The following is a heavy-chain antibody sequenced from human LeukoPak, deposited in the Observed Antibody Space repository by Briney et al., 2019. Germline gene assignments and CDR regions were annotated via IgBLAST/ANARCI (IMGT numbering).Heavy chain of an antibody. V-gene: IGHV3-9*01. D-gene: IGHD7-27*01. J-gene: IGHJ4*02. CDR1: GFTFDDYA. CDR2: ISWNSGSI. CDR3: AKGKIAGDLGY. Sequence: GGSLRLSCAASGFTFDDYAMHWVRQAPGKGLEWVSGISWNSGSIGYADSVKGRFTISRDNAKNSLYLQMNSLRAEDTALYYCAKGKIAGDLGYWGQGTLVTVSS.